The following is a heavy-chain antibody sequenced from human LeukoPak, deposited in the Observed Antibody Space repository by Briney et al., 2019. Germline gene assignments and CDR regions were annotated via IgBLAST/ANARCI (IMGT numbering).Heavy chain of an antibody. CDR1: GGSISSYY. CDR3: ARSQPIVVRGRVHAFDI. J-gene: IGHJ3*02. V-gene: IGHV4-4*09. Sequence: SETLSLTCTVSGGSISSYYWRWIRQPPGKGLEWIGYIYTSGSTNYNPSLKSRVTISVDTSKNQFSLNLSSVTAADTAVYYCARSQPIVVRGRVHAFDIWGQGPMVTVSS. CDR2: IYTSGST. D-gene: IGHD3-10*01.